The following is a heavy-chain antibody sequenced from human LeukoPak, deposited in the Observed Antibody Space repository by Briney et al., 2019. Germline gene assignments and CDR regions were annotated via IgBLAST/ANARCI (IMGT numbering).Heavy chain of an antibody. CDR2: IYSGGST. D-gene: IGHD3-22*01. V-gene: IGHV3-53*01. CDR1: GFTFSNHG. J-gene: IGHJ4*02. Sequence: GGSLRLSCAASGFTFSNHGMNWVRQAPGKGLEWVSVIYSGGSTYYADSVKGRFTISRDNSKNTLYLQMNSLRAEDTAVYYCARGPRYGDSSGYIVPFDYWGQGTLVTASS. CDR3: ARGPRYGDSSGYIVPFDY.